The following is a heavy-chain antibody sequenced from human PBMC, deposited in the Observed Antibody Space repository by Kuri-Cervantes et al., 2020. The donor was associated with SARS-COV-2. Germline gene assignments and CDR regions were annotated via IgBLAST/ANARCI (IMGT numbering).Heavy chain of an antibody. CDR2: IYHSGST. CDR1: GGSISSGGYS. V-gene: IGHV4-30-2*03. CDR3: ARHNNCSGGSCYAGPFDY. Sequence: LRLSCAVSGGSISSGGYSWSWIRQPPGKGLEWIGYIYHSGSTYYNPSLKSRVTISVDTSKNQFSLKLSSVTAADTAVYYCARHNNCSGGSCYAGPFDYWGQGTLVTVSS. J-gene: IGHJ4*02. D-gene: IGHD2-15*01.